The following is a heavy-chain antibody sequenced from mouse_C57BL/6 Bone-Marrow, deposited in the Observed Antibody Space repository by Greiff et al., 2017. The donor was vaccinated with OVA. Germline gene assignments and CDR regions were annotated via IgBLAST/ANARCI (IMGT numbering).Heavy chain of an antibody. Sequence: VQLKESGPELVKPGASVKIPCKASGYTFTDYNMDWVKQSHGKSLEWIGDINPNNGGTIYNQKFKGKATLTVDKSSSTAYMELRSLTSEDTAVYYCARRGQLRPLFAYWGQGTLVTVSA. D-gene: IGHD3-2*02. CDR3: ARRGQLRPLFAY. V-gene: IGHV1-18*01. CDR1: GYTFTDYN. CDR2: INPNNGGT. J-gene: IGHJ3*01.